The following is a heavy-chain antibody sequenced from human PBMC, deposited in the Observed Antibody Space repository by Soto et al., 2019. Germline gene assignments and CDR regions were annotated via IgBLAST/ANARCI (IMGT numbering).Heavy chain of an antibody. V-gene: IGHV1-69*12. CDR2: IIPSFGTA. D-gene: IGHD5-18*01. CDR3: ARDVDTAIVRGGTLVGY. J-gene: IGHJ4*02. CDR1: GGTFSSYA. Sequence: QVQLVQSGAEVKKPGSSVKVSCKASGGTFSSYAISWVRQAPGPGLERMGGIIPSFGTANYVQKFQGRVTITADESTSTAYMELSSRRSEDTAVYYCARDVDTAIVRGGTLVGYWVQGALVTVSS.